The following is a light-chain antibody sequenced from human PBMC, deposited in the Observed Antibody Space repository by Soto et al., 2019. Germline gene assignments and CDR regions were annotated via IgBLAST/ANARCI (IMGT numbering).Light chain of an antibody. V-gene: IGKV1-5*03. CDR1: QSISNW. Sequence: DIKMTQSPSTLSASVGDRVTITCRASQSISNWLAWYQQKPGKAPKVLIYKASSLQSGVPSRFSGSGSGTEFTLTFISVQPDDFATYCCQQYDSYPYTFGRGTKLEIK. J-gene: IGKJ2*01. CDR3: QQYDSYPYT. CDR2: KAS.